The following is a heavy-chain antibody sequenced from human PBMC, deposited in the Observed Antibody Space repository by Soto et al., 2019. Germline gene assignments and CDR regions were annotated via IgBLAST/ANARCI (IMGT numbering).Heavy chain of an antibody. V-gene: IGHV1-69*01. Sequence: QVQLVQSGAEVKKPGSSVKVSCKASGGTFSSYAISWVRQAPGQGLEWMGGIIPIFGPANYAQKFQGRVTITADESTSTAYMALSSLRSDDTAVYYCASSLSRRSVCDYWGQGTLVTVSS. CDR2: IIPIFGPA. CDR1: GGTFSSYA. D-gene: IGHD3-16*01. CDR3: ASSLSRRSVCDY. J-gene: IGHJ4*02.